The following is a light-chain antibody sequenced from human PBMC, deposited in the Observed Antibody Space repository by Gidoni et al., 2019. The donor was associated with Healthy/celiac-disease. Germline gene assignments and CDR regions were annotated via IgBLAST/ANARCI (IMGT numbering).Light chain of an antibody. Sequence: EIVLTQSPATLSLSPGERATISCRASQSVSSYLAWYQQKPGQDPRLLIYDASNRATGIPARFSGSGSGTDFTLTISSLEPEDFAVYYCQQRSNWPPRYTFGQGTKLEIK. CDR3: QQRSNWPPRYT. V-gene: IGKV3-11*01. CDR2: DAS. J-gene: IGKJ2*01. CDR1: QSVSSY.